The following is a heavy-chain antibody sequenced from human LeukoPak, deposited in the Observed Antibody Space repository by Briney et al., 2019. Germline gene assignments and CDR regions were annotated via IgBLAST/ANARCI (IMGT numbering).Heavy chain of an antibody. Sequence: GGSLRLSCAASGFTFSSYAMSWVRQAPGKGLEWVSAISGSGGSTYYADSVKGRFTISRDNFKNTLYLQMNSLRAEDTAVYYCAKVGIAAFLGDYWGQGTLVTVSS. V-gene: IGHV3-23*01. CDR1: GFTFSSYA. CDR2: ISGSGGST. CDR3: AKVGIAAFLGDY. J-gene: IGHJ4*02. D-gene: IGHD6-13*01.